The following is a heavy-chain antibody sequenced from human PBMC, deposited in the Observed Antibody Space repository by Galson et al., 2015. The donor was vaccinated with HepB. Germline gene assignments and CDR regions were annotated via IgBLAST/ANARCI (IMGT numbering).Heavy chain of an antibody. J-gene: IGHJ4*02. Sequence: SLRLSCAASGFTFDDYAMHWVRQAPGKGLEWVSGISWNSGSIGYADSVKGRFAISRDDAKNSVYLQMNSLRVEDTAVYYCARDKTAIGSTFDCWGQGTLVTVS. CDR3: ARDKTAIGSTFDC. D-gene: IGHD2-21*01. CDR2: ISWNSGSI. CDR1: GFTFDDYA. V-gene: IGHV3-9*01.